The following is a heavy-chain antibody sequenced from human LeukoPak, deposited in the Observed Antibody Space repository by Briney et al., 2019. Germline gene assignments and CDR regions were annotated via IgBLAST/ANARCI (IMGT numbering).Heavy chain of an antibody. CDR1: GGSISSYY. V-gene: IGHV4-59*01. J-gene: IGHJ4*02. Sequence: SETLSLTCTVSGGSISSYYWSWIRQPPGKGLEWIGYIYYSGSTNYNPSLKSRVTISVDTSKNQFSLMPSSVTAADTAVYYCARDRWPRGFDYWGQGTLVTVSS. D-gene: IGHD4-23*01. CDR3: ARDRWPRGFDY. CDR2: IYYSGST.